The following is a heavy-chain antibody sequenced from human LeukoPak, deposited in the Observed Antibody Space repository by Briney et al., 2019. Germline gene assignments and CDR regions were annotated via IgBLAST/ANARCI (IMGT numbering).Heavy chain of an antibody. V-gene: IGHV3-21*01. D-gene: IGHD3-9*01. Sequence: GGSLRLSCAASGFTFSSYNMNWVRQAPGKGLEWVSSISSSSSYIYYTDSVKGRFTISRDNAKNSLYLQMNSLRAEDTAVYYCARVTLTGYYAFDYWGQGTLVTVSS. CDR1: GFTFSSYN. CDR3: ARVTLTGYYAFDY. CDR2: ISSSSSYI. J-gene: IGHJ4*02.